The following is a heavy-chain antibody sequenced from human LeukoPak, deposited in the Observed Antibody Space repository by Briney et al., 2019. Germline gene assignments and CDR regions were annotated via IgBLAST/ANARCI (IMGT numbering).Heavy chain of an antibody. CDR1: GYSISSGYY. D-gene: IGHD1/OR15-1a*01. V-gene: IGHV4-38-2*01. J-gene: IGHJ3*02. CDR2: VNHSGST. Sequence: PSETLSLTCAVSGYSISSGYYWGWIRQPPGKGLEWIGEVNHSGSTNYNPSLKSRVTISVDTSKNQFSLKLSSVTAADTAVYYCARVKRLGQRIANRRVAFDIWGQGTMVTVSS. CDR3: ARVKRLGQRIANRRVAFDI.